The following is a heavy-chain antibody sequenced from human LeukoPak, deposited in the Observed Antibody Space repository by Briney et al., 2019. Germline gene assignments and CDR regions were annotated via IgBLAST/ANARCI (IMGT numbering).Heavy chain of an antibody. J-gene: IGHJ5*02. CDR1: GFTFSSYW. CDR3: ARGIAVAGRGNWFDP. D-gene: IGHD6-19*01. CDR2: IKQDGSEK. V-gene: IGHV3-7*01. Sequence: GGSLRLSWAASGFTFSSYWMSWVRQAPGKGLEWVANIKQDGSEKYYVDSVKGRFTISRDNAKNSLYLQMNSLRAEDTAVYYCARGIAVAGRGNWFDPWGQGTLVTVSS.